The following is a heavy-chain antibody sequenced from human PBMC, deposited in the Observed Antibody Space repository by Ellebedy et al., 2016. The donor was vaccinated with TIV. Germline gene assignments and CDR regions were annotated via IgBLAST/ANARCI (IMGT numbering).Heavy chain of an antibody. CDR1: GFTFSSSA. CDR3: AADPEYSSSSWFDY. J-gene: IGHJ4*02. Sequence: ASVKVSCKASGFTFSSSAVQWVRQARGQPLEWIGWIVLGSGDTNYAPKIQERDTITRDVYTSTAYMELTSLRSEDTGVYYCAADPEYSSSSWFDYWGQGTLVTVSS. V-gene: IGHV1-58*01. CDR2: IVLGSGDT. D-gene: IGHD6-6*01.